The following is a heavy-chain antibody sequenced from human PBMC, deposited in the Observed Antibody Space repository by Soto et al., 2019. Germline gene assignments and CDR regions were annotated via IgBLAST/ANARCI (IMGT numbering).Heavy chain of an antibody. D-gene: IGHD2-2*01. CDR1: GGSISSYY. CDR3: GRSIEYCSSTTCYPPHSDYYYYMDV. J-gene: IGHJ6*03. CDR2: IYYSGST. Sequence: PSETLSLTCTVSGGSISSYYWSWIRQPPGKGLEWIGYIYYSGSTNYNPSLKSRVTISVDTSKNQFSLKLSSVTAADTAVYYCGRSIEYCSSTTCYPPHSDYYYYMDVWGKGTTVTVSS. V-gene: IGHV4-59*08.